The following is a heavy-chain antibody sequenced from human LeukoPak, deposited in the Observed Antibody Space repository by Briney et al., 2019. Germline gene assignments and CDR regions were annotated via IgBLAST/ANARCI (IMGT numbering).Heavy chain of an antibody. J-gene: IGHJ2*01. CDR1: GFTFRSHW. CDR3: AKDADTATIIYWYFDL. CDR2: INGDGSIT. D-gene: IGHD5-18*01. V-gene: IGHV3-74*03. Sequence: PGGSLRLSCAASGFTFRSHWMHWVRQAPGKGLVWVSGINGDGSITTYADSVKGRFTISRDNAKNTLYLQMNSLRAEDTAVYYCAKDADTATIIYWYFDLWGRGTLVTVSS.